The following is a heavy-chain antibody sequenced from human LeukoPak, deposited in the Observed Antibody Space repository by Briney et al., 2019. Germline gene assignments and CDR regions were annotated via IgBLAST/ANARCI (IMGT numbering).Heavy chain of an antibody. CDR2: IYYSGST. V-gene: IGHV4-39*01. Sequence: PSETLSLTCTVSGVSISSSSYYWGWIRQPPGKGLEWIGSIYYSGSTYYNPSLKSRVTISVDTSKNQFSLKLSSVTAADTAVYYCARHIGYDSSGIWGQGTLVTVSS. D-gene: IGHD3-22*01. CDR1: GVSISSSSYY. J-gene: IGHJ4*02. CDR3: ARHIGYDSSGI.